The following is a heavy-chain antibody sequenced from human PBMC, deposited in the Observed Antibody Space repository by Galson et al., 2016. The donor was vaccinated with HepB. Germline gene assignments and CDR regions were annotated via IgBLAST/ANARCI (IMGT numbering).Heavy chain of an antibody. D-gene: IGHD1-26*01. V-gene: IGHV3-23*01. Sequence: SLRLSCAASGFTFSKFAMTWVRQAPGKGLQWVATIANSGYSTYYADSVKGRFTISRDNSKNTLNLQMNSLRAEDTAMYYCAKDAGLLDWYLDLWGRGTLVTVSS. J-gene: IGHJ2*01. CDR1: GFTFSKFA. CDR2: IANSGYST. CDR3: AKDAGLLDWYLDL.